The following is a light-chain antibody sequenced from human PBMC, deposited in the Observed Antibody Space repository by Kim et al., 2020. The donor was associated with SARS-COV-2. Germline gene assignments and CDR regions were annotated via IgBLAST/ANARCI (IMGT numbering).Light chain of an antibody. J-gene: IGLJ3*02. Sequence: RPTATPACTGRSRHVRNRGAVWLQQHQGHHPKLLSYRDNIRHSGISERFSASRSGNTASLTISGLQPEDEADYYCSAWDSSLSVWVLGGGTQLTVL. V-gene: IGLV10-54*01. CDR2: RDN. CDR3: SAWDSSLSVWV. CDR1: SRHVRNRG.